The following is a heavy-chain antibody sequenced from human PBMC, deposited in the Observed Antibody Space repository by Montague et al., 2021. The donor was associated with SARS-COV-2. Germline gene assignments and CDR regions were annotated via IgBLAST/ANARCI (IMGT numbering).Heavy chain of an antibody. CDR2: IYWDDDK. CDR3: AHRPRMAWIARGCSDP. V-gene: IGHV2-5*02. J-gene: IGHJ5*02. CDR1: GFSLSTSGVG. Sequence: PALVKPTQTLTLTCTFSGFSLSTSGVGVGWIRQPPGKALEWLTLIYWDDDKRYSPSLKSRLTITKDTSKNQVVLTMTNMDPVDTATYYCAHRPRMAWIARGCSDPWGQGALVTVSS. D-gene: IGHD2-15*01.